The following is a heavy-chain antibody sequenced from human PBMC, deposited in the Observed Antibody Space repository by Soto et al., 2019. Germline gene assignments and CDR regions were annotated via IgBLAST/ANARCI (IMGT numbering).Heavy chain of an antibody. CDR1: GFTFSNYA. V-gene: IGHV3-23*01. CDR2: ISGSGDST. Sequence: EVQLLESGGGLVQPGGSLRLSCAASGFTFSNYAMNWVRQAPVKGLEWVSVISGSGDSTYHADSVKGRFTISRDNSKNTLYLQMNSLRAEETAVYYCARRGSGSYYGYWGQGTLVTVSS. CDR3: ARRGSGSYYGY. D-gene: IGHD1-26*01. J-gene: IGHJ4*02.